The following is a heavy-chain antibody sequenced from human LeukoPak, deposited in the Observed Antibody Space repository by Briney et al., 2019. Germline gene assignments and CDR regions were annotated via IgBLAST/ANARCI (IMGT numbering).Heavy chain of an antibody. V-gene: IGHV1-69*01. CDR1: GGTFSSYT. Sequence: SVTVSCKASGGTFSSYTINWVRQAPGQGLEWMGGIIPVFGTANYVQKFQGRVTITADESTSTAYMELSSLRSEDTAVYYCASHCSSTSCYFDYWGQGTLVTVSS. J-gene: IGHJ4*02. CDR2: IIPVFGTA. CDR3: ASHCSSTSCYFDY. D-gene: IGHD2-2*01.